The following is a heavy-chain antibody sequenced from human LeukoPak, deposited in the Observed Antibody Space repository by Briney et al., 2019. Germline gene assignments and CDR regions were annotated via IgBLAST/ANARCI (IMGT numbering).Heavy chain of an antibody. V-gene: IGHV1-3*01. CDR1: GYTFTSYA. CDR3: ARDAVPDHISSTWFDP. CDR2: INAGNGNT. Sequence: GASVKVSCKASGYTFTSYAMHWVRQAPGQRLEWMGWINAGNGNTKYSQKFQGRVTITRDTSASTAYMELSSLRSEDTAVYYCARDAVPDHISSTWFDPWGQGTLVTVSS. D-gene: IGHD2-2*01. J-gene: IGHJ5*02.